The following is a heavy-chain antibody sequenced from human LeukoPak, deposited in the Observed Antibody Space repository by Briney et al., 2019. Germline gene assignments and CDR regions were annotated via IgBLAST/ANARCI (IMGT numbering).Heavy chain of an antibody. CDR3: AELGITMIGGV. CDR2: ISNDGSIK. D-gene: IGHD3-10*02. Sequence: GGSLRLSCAASGFTFRSYGMHWVRQAPGKGLEWVAVISNDGSIKYYADSVKGRFTISRDNSKNTLYLQMDSLRVEDTAVYYCAELGITMIGGVWGKGTTVTISS. V-gene: IGHV3-30*18. J-gene: IGHJ6*04. CDR1: GFTFRSYG.